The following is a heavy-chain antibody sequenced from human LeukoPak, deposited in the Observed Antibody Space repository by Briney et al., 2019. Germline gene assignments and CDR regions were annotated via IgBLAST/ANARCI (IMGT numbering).Heavy chain of an antibody. Sequence: ASVKVSCKASGYTFTSYGISWVRQAPGQGLEWMGWISAYNGNTNYAQKLQGRVTMTTDTSTSTAYMELRSLRSDDTAVYYWARDELQFGGSSRGGWFDPWGQGTLVTVSS. CDR2: ISAYNGNT. J-gene: IGHJ5*02. CDR1: GYTFTSYG. V-gene: IGHV1-18*01. CDR3: ARDELQFGGSSRGGWFDP. D-gene: IGHD1-26*01.